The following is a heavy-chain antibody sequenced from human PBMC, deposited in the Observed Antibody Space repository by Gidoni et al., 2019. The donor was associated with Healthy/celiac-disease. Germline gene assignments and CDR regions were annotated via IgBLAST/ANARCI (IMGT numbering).Heavy chain of an antibody. CDR3: AKNLHEWELQGPFDY. CDR2: IIGSGGST. CDR1: GFTFSSYA. D-gene: IGHD1-26*01. Sequence: EVQLLESGGGLVQPGGALRLSCAASGFTFSSYAMSWVRQAPGKGLEWVSAIIGSGGSTYYADSVKGRFTISRDNSKNTLYLQMNSLRAEDTAVYYCAKNLHEWELQGPFDYWGQGTLVTVSS. V-gene: IGHV3-23*01. J-gene: IGHJ4*02.